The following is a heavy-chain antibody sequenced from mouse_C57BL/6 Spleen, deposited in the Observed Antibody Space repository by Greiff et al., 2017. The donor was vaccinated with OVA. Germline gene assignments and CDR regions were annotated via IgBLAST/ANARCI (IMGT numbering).Heavy chain of an antibody. J-gene: IGHJ2*01. D-gene: IGHD1-1*01. V-gene: IGHV1-50*01. Sequence: QVQLQQPGAELVKPGASVKLSCKASGYTFTSYWMQWVKQRPGQGLEWIGEIDPSDSYTNYNQKFKGKATLTVDTSSSTAYMQLSSLTSEDSAVYYCAMRGAYYGSSSLDYWGQGTTLTVSS. CDR2: IDPSDSYT. CDR3: AMRGAYYGSSSLDY. CDR1: GYTFTSYW.